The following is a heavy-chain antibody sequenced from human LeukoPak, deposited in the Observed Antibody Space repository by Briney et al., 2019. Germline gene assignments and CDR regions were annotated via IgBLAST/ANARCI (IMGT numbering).Heavy chain of an antibody. V-gene: IGHV3-53*01. CDR1: GFTFSSYA. D-gene: IGHD4-17*01. Sequence: GGSLRLSCVASGFTFSSYAMSWARPAPGKGLEWVSIIYTGGNTYYADSVKGRFTISRDISKNTLYLQMDSLRAEDTAVYYCARGTVTAPDYWGQGTLVTVSS. CDR2: IYTGGNT. J-gene: IGHJ4*02. CDR3: ARGTVTAPDY.